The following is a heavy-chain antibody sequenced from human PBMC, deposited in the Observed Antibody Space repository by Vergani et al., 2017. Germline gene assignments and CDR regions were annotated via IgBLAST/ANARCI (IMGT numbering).Heavy chain of an antibody. V-gene: IGHV3-30*02. CDR1: GFTFSSYG. CDR2: IRYDGSNK. CDR3: AKDRIVVVPAATFRYYYYGMDV. Sequence: QVQLVESGGGMVQPGGSLRLSCAVSGFTFSSYGVHWVRQAPGKGLEWVAFIRYDGSNKYYADSVKGRFTISRDNSKNTLYLQMNSLRAEDTAVYYCAKDRIVVVPAATFRYYYYGMDVWGQGTTVTVSS. D-gene: IGHD2-2*01. J-gene: IGHJ6*02.